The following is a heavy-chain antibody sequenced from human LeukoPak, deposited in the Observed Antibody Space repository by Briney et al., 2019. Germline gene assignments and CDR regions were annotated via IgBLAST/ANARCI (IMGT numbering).Heavy chain of an antibody. CDR3: AKDRGASYQGIDY. J-gene: IGHJ4*02. Sequence: GRSLRLSCAASGFTFSSHGMHWVRQAPGKGLEWVALMSYDGNIKSHADSVRGRFTISRDNSKNTLYLQMNSLRGEDTAVYYCAKDRGASYQGIDYWGQGTLVTVSS. V-gene: IGHV3-30*18. CDR1: GFTFSSHG. D-gene: IGHD1-26*01. CDR2: MSYDGNIK.